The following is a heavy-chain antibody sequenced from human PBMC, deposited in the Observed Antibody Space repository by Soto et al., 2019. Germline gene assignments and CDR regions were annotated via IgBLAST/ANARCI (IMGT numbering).Heavy chain of an antibody. Sequence: PSVTLSLPCILARWCRTSTQYYWVLFRQPLGNELQYIESVDTRGQAYYNPSLTRSVTFCSDTSKKQFPLNIRSETAPDPAVYVCVRRGSTSNGDWFDLWGQGILVTVS. CDR2: VDTRGQA. J-gene: IGHJ5*02. CDR3: VRRGSTSNGDWFDL. D-gene: IGHD2-2*01. V-gene: IGHV4-39*01. CDR1: RWCRTSTQYY.